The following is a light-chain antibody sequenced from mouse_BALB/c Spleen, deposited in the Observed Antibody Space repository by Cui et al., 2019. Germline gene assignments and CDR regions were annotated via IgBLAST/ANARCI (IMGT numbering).Light chain of an antibody. CDR1: QDINSY. V-gene: IGKV14-111*01. J-gene: IGKJ2*01. CDR2: RAN. Sequence: DIKMTQSPSSMYASLGERVTITCKASQDINSYLSWFQQKPGKSPKTLIYRANRLVEGVPSRFRGSGSGQDYSLTISSLEYEDMGIYYCLQYDEFPYTFGGGTKLEIK. CDR3: LQYDEFPYT.